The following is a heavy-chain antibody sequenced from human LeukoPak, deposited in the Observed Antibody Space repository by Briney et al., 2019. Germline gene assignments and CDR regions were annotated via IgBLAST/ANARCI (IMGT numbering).Heavy chain of an antibody. J-gene: IGHJ4*02. Sequence: TGGSLRLSCAASGFTFSSYWMHWVRQAPGKGLVWVSRINSDGSSTSYADSVKGRFTISRDNSKNTLYLEMNSLRAEDTAVYYCARVFGYYYDSSGGDYWGQGTLVTVSS. CDR2: INSDGSST. V-gene: IGHV3-74*01. CDR3: ARVFGYYYDSSGGDY. CDR1: GFTFSSYW. D-gene: IGHD3-22*01.